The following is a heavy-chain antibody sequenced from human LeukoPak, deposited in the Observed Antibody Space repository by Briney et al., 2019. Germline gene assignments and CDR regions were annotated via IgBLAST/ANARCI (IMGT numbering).Heavy chain of an antibody. CDR1: GFTFSSYA. V-gene: IGHV3-30-3*01. J-gene: IGHJ4*02. D-gene: IGHD2-15*01. CDR3: ARDGRDYCSGGSCYSDPRY. Sequence: PGGSLRLSCAASGFTFSSYAMHWVRQAPGKGLEWVAVISYDGSNKYYADSVKGRFTISRDNSKNTLYLQMNSLRAEDTAVYYCARDGRDYCSGGSCYSDPRYWGQGTLVTVSS. CDR2: ISYDGSNK.